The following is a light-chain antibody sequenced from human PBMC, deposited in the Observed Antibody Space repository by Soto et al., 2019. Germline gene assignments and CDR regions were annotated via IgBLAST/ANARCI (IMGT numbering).Light chain of an antibody. CDR1: SSNIGAGYD. CDR3: QSYDSSLSGAL. J-gene: IGLJ2*01. V-gene: IGLV1-40*01. CDR2: GNS. Sequence: QAVVTQPPSVSGAPGQRVTISCTGSSSNIGAGYDVHWYQQLPGTAPKLLIYGNSNQPSGVPDRFSGSKSGTSASLAITGLQAEDEADYYCQSYDSSLSGALFGGGTKLTVL.